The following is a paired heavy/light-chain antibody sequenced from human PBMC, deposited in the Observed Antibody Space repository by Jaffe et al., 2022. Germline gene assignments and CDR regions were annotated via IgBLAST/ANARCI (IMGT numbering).Light chain of an antibody. CDR1: ALPKQY. V-gene: IGLV3-25*03. CDR2: KDS. CDR3: QSADSSGTSLV. Sequence: SYELTQPPSVSVSPGQTARITCSGDALPKQYAYWYQQKPGQAPVLVIYKDSERPSGIPERFSGSSSGTTVTLTISGVQAEDEADYYCQSADSSGTSLVFGGGTKLTVL. J-gene: IGLJ3*02.
Heavy chain of an antibody. D-gene: IGHD2-2*01. CDR3: TLGYCSSTSCFPMLTGY. CDR2: ISSSSSYI. J-gene: IGHJ4*02. CDR1: GFTFSSYS. Sequence: EVQLVESGGGLVKPGGSLRLSCAASGFTFSSYSMNWVRQAPGKGLEWVSSISSSSSYIYYADSVKGRFTISRDNAKNSLYLQMNSLRAEDTAVYYCTLGYCSSTSCFPMLTGYWGQGTLVTVSS. V-gene: IGHV3-21*01.